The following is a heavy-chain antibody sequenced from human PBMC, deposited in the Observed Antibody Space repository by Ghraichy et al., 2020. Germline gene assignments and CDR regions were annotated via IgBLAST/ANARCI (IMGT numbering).Heavy chain of an antibody. CDR2: ISGSGGST. CDR3: AKVPTNYYDSSGYSQPFFDY. D-gene: IGHD3-22*01. Sequence: GGSLRLSCAASGFTFSSYAMSWVRQAPGKGLEWVSAISGSGGSTYYADSVKGRFTISRDNSKNTLYLQMNSLRAEDTAVYYCAKVPTNYYDSSGYSQPFFDYWGQGTLVTVSS. CDR1: GFTFSSYA. J-gene: IGHJ4*02. V-gene: IGHV3-23*01.